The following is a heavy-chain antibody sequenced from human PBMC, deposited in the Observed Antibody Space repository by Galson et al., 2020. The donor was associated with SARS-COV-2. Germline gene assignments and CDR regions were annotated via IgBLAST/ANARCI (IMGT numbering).Heavy chain of an antibody. V-gene: IGHV3-49*03. CDR3: STEGITHADY. D-gene: IGHD1-20*01. CDR2: IRSKTFGGTT. J-gene: IGHJ4*02. Sequence: GGSLSLSCTAPGFTAGDYVMTWFRQTPGKGLEWVGFIRSKTFGGTTDYAASAKCRFTISRADSTNTAYLQMNSLKTEDTAMYYCSTEGITHADYWGPGTLVTVSS. CDR1: GFTAGDYV.